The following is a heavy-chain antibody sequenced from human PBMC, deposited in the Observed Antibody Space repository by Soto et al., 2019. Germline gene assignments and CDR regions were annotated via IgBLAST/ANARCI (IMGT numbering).Heavy chain of an antibody. J-gene: IGHJ5*02. CDR1: GFSLSTSGMC. CDR2: IDWDDDK. Sequence: GSGPTLVNPPQTLTLTCTFSGFSLSTSGMCVSWIRQPPGKALEWLALIDWDDDKYYSTSLKTRLTISKDTSKNQVVLTMTNMDPVDTATYYCALGYSSSWGFDPWGQGTLVTVSS. V-gene: IGHV2-70*01. CDR3: ALGYSSSWGFDP. D-gene: IGHD6-13*01.